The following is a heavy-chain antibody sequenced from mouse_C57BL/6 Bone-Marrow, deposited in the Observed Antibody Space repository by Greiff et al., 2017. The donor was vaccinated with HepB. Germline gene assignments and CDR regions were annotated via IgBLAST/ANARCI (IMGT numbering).Heavy chain of an antibody. CDR2: ISNGGGST. CDR1: GFTFSDYY. CDR3: ASGSSSYYYAMDY. Sequence: EVNVVESGGGLVQPGGSLKLSCAASGFTFSDYYMYWVRQTPEKRLEWVAYISNGGGSTYYPDTVKGRFTISRDNAKNTLYLQMSRLKSEDTAMYYCASGSSSYYYAMDYWGQGTSVTVSS. D-gene: IGHD1-1*01. V-gene: IGHV5-12*01. J-gene: IGHJ4*01.